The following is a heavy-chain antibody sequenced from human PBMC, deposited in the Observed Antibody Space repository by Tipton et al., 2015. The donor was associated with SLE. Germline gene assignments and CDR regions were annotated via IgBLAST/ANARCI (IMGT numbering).Heavy chain of an antibody. CDR1: GGSISSSSYY. CDR2: IYYSGST. CDR3: ASQNGEGYSSGGSCPGD. V-gene: IGHV4-39*07. D-gene: IGHD2-15*01. J-gene: IGHJ4*02. Sequence: TLSLTCTVSGGSISSSSYYWGWIRQPPGKGLEWIGSIYYSGSTYYNPSLKSRDNISVDTSKNQVSLKLSSVTAADTAVYDCASQNGEGYSSGGSCPGDWGQGTLVTVSS.